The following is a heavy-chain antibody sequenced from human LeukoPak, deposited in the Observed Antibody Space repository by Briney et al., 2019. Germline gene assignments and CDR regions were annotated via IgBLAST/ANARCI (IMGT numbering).Heavy chain of an antibody. CDR2: IYWDDDK. D-gene: IGHD3-22*01. Sequence: SGPTLVKPTQTLTLTCTFSGFSLSTSGVGVGWIRQPPGKALEWLALIYWDDDKRYSPSLKSRLTITKDTSKNQVVLTMTNMDPVDTATYYCAHRRCLLYDSSGSDNWFDPWGQGTLVTVSS. CDR3: AHRRCLLYDSSGSDNWFDP. V-gene: IGHV2-5*02. J-gene: IGHJ5*02. CDR1: GFSLSTSGVG.